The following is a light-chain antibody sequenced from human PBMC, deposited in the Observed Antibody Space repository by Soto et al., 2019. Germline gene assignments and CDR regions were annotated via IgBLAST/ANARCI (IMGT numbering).Light chain of an antibody. CDR1: QGISNY. V-gene: IGKV1-39*01. CDR2: AAA. CDR3: QQSYTTLMWT. Sequence: DIQMTQSPSSLSASVGDRVTITCRASQGISNYLNWYQQKPGKAPRLLIFAAARLQRGVPSRFTGSGSGTDFTLTINSLQPEDFASYYCQQSYTTLMWTFGQGTKVDIK. J-gene: IGKJ1*01.